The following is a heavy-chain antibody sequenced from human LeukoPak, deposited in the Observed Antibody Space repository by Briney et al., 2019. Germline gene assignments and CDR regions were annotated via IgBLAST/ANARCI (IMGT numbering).Heavy chain of an antibody. CDR1: GDTLSELS. V-gene: IGHV1-24*01. Sequence: ASVKVSCKVSGDTLSELSMHWVRQAPGEGLEWMGGFDPEDGETIYAQKFQGRFTMTEDTSTDTAYMELRSLRSDDTAVYYCAAGGVYSLLDHWGQGTQVTVSS. J-gene: IGHJ4*02. D-gene: IGHD5/OR15-5a*01. CDR3: AAGGVYSLLDH. CDR2: FDPEDGET.